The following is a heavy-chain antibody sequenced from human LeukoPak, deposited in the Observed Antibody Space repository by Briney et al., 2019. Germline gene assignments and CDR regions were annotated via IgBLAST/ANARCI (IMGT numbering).Heavy chain of an antibody. D-gene: IGHD5-18*01. CDR2: INHSGST. CDR3: ARGDVDTAMTFDY. CDR1: GGSFSGYY. V-gene: IGHV4-34*01. J-gene: IGHJ4*02. Sequence: KPSETLSLTCAVYGGSFSGYYWSWIRQPPGKGLEWIGEINHSGSTNYNPSLKSRVTISVDTSKNQFSLKLSSVTAADTAVYYCARGDVDTAMTFDYWGQGTLVTVSS.